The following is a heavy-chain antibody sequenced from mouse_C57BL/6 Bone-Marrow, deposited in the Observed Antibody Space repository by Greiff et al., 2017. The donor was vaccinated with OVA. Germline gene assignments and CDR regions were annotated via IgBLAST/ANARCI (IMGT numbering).Heavy chain of an antibody. CDR1: GYTFTDYY. D-gene: IGHD1-1*01. Sequence: VQLQQSGPVLVKPGASVKMSCKASGYTFTDYYMNWVKQSHGKSLEWIGVINPYNGGTSYNQKFKGKATLTVDKSSSTAYMELNSLTSEDAAVYYCATSNYGSSHWYFDVWGTGTTVTVSS. CDR3: ATSNYGSSHWYFDV. J-gene: IGHJ1*03. CDR2: INPYNGGT. V-gene: IGHV1-19*01.